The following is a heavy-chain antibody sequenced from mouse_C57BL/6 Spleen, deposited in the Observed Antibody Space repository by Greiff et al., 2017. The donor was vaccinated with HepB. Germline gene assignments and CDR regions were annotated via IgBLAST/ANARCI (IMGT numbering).Heavy chain of an antibody. CDR3: ARGGITTVVATRDWYFDV. CDR2: INPNNGGT. CDR1: GYTFTDYN. J-gene: IGHJ1*03. V-gene: IGHV1-18*01. D-gene: IGHD1-1*01. Sequence: EVMLVESGPELVKPGASVKIPCKASGYTFTDYNMDWVKQSHGKSLEWIGDINPNNGGTIYNQKFKGKATLTVDKSSSTAYMELRSLTSEDTAVYYCARGGITTVVATRDWYFDVWGTGTTVTVSS.